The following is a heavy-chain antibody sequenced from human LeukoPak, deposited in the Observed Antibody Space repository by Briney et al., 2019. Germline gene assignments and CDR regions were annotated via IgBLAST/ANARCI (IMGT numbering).Heavy chain of an antibody. CDR1: GFTFSSYL. CDR3: ARDYTAMVMGY. J-gene: IGHJ4*02. CDR2: ISYDGSIK. D-gene: IGHD5-18*01. Sequence: GGSRRLSCAASGFTFSSYLMHWVRQAPGKGLEWVAVISYDGSIKYYADSVKGRITVSRDNSKNTLYLEMNSLRAEDTAIYYCARDYTAMVMGYWGQGTLVTVSS. V-gene: IGHV3-30-3*01.